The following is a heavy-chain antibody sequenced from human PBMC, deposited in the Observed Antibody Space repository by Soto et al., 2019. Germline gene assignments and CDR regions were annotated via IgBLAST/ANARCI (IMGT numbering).Heavy chain of an antibody. D-gene: IGHD2-15*01. J-gene: IGHJ2*01. CDR2: IIPTFGTA. CDR3: AREGDCSGGSCYSLGWYFDL. V-gene: IGHV1-69*01. CDR1: GGTFSSYA. Sequence: QVQLVQSGAEVKKPGSSVKVSCKASGGTFSSYAISWVRQAPGQGLEWMGGIIPTFGTANYAQKFQGRVTITADESTSTAYMELSSLRSEDTAVYYCAREGDCSGGSCYSLGWYFDLWGRGTLVTVSS.